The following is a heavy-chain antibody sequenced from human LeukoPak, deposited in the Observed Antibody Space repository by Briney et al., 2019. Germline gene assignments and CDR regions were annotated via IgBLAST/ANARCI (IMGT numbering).Heavy chain of an antibody. CDR1: RFTFSSYT. D-gene: IGHD2-2*01. J-gene: IGHJ4*02. CDR2: ISGSGGST. Sequence: GGSLRLSCSASRFTFSSYTMNWVRQAPGKGLEWVSAISGSGGSTYYADSVKGRFTISRDNSKNTLYLQMNSLRAEDTAVYYCAKDEGPETYYFDYWGQGTLVTVSS. V-gene: IGHV3-23*01. CDR3: AKDEGPETYYFDY.